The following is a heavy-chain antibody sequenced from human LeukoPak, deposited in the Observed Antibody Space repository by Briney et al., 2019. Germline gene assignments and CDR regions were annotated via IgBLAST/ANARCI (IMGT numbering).Heavy chain of an antibody. CDR1: GGSFSGYY. CDR3: ARGGGYCSSTSCPGGAFDI. D-gene: IGHD2-2*03. J-gene: IGHJ3*02. V-gene: IGHV4-34*01. Sequence: SETLSLTCAVYGGSFSGYYWSWIRQPPGKGLEWIGEINRSGSTNYNPSLKSRVTISVDTSKNQFSLKLSSVTAADTAVYYCARGGGYCSSTSCPGGAFDIWGQGTMVTVSS. CDR2: INRSGST.